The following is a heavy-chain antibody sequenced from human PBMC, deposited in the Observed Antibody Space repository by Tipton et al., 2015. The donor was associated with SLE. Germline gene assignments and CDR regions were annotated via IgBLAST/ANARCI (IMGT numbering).Heavy chain of an antibody. D-gene: IGHD2-15*01. CDR3: AREPGYCSGGTCYEFYYYYGMDV. CDR1: GGSITSGSHY. V-gene: IGHV4-61*09. CDR2: IYSSGSP. J-gene: IGHJ6*02. Sequence: TLSLTCTVSGGSITSGSHYWTWIRQPAGKGLEWIGHIYSSGSPNYSPSLRSRATISVDTPKNQFSLKLSSVTAADTAVYYCAREPGYCSGGTCYEFYYYYGMDVWGQGTTVTVSS.